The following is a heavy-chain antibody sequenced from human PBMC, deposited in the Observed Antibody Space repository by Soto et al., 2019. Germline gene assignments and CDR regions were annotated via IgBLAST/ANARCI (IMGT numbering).Heavy chain of an antibody. D-gene: IGHD3-22*01. J-gene: IGHJ4*02. V-gene: IGHV3-23*01. CDR1: GFTFSSYA. Sequence: EVQLLESGGGLVQPGGSLRLSCAASGFTFSSYAMSWVRQAPGKGLEWVSAISGSGGSTYYADSVKGRFTISRDNCKNTLYLQMNSLRADDTAVYYCAKDSPLFYETPLQCDYWGQGTLVTVSS. CDR3: AKDSPLFYETPLQCDY. CDR2: ISGSGGST.